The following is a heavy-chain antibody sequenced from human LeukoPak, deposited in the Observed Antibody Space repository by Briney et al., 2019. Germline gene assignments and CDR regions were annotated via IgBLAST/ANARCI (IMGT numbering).Heavy chain of an antibody. J-gene: IGHJ4*02. V-gene: IGHV1-18*01. CDR2: ISAYNGST. CDR1: GYTFTSYD. D-gene: IGHD3-16*02. Sequence: ASVKVSCKASGYTFTSYDIRWVRQAPGQGGERMGWISAYNGSTNYAQKLQGRVTMTTDTSTSTAYMELRSLRSDDTAVYYCARGSNDYVWGSYRLCDYWGQGTLVTVSS. CDR3: ARGSNDYVWGSYRLCDY.